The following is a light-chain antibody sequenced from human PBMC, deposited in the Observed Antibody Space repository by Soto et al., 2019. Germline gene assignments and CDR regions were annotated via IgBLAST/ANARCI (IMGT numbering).Light chain of an antibody. CDR2: DAS. J-gene: IGKJ1*01. V-gene: IGKV3-11*01. CDR1: QSVSSY. Sequence: EIVLTQSPXTLSLXPGERATLSCRASQSVSSYLAWYQQKPGQAPRLLIYDASNRATGIPARFSGSGSGTDFTLTXSSLEXXDFXVXXXXXXSXWPRTFGQGTKVEIK. CDR3: XXXSXWPRT.